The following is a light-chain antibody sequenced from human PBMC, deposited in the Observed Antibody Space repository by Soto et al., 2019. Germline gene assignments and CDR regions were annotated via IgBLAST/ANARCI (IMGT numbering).Light chain of an antibody. Sequence: DIQMTQSPYSLSTSVGDRVTITCLTSQSVSTYLNWYQQRPGKAPKLLIYGASSLQSGVPSRFSGSGSGTHFTLTISSLQPEDFATYYCQEGSTLLNFGGGTKVDIK. J-gene: IGKJ4*01. V-gene: IGKV1-39*01. CDR1: QSVSTY. CDR2: GAS. CDR3: QEGSTLLN.